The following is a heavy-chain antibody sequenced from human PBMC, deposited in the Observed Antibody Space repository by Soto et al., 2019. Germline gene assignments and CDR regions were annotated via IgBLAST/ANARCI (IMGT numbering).Heavy chain of an antibody. V-gene: IGHV4-34*01. D-gene: IGHD3-10*01. CDR2: INHSGST. CDR3: ARGQITMVRGVIPRRYYYYGMDV. CDR1: GGSFSGYY. J-gene: IGHJ6*02. Sequence: SETLSLTCAVYGGSFSGYYWSWIRQPPGKGLEWIGEINHSGSTNYNPSLKSRVTISVDTSENQFSLKLSSVTAADTAVYYCARGQITMVRGVIPRRYYYYGMDVWGQGTTVTV.